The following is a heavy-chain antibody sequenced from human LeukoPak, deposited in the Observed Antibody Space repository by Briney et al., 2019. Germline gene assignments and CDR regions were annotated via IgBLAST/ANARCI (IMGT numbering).Heavy chain of an antibody. D-gene: IGHD3-22*01. V-gene: IGHV4-59*12. CDR3: ARVEGAYYDSSGYYSPYFDY. J-gene: IGHJ4*02. CDR1: GGSISSYY. CDR2: IYYSGST. Sequence: SETLSLTCTVSGGSISSYYWSWIRQPPGKGLEWIGYIYYSGSTNYNPSLKSRVTILVDTSKNQFSLKLSSVTAADTAVYYCARVEGAYYDSSGYYSPYFDYWGQGTLVTVSS.